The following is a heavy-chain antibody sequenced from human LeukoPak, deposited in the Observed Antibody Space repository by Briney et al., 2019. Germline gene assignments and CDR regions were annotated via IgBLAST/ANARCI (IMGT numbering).Heavy chain of an antibody. J-gene: IGHJ5*02. Sequence: SETLSLTCTVSGGSISSTSWYWGWIRQPPGKGLEWIGSIYYSGGTNYNPSLKSRVTMSVDTSKNQFSLKLSSVTAADTAVYYCARPDYDSSGSYYDNWFDPWGQGTLVTVSS. CDR3: ARPDYDSSGSYYDNWFDP. CDR1: GGSISSTSWY. CDR2: IYYSGGT. V-gene: IGHV4-39*01. D-gene: IGHD3-22*01.